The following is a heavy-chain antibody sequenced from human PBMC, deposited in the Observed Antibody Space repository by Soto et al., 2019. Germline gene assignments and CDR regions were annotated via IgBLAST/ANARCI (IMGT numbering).Heavy chain of an antibody. V-gene: IGHV1-2*04. Sequence: ASVKVSCKASGYTFTGYYMHWVRQAPGQGLEWMGWFNPNSGGTNYAQKFQGSVTMTRDTSISTAYMVLSRLRSDDTAVYYCARGGSHYDLPYYGMDVWGQGTTVTVSS. CDR2: FNPNSGGT. D-gene: IGHD1-26*01. CDR3: ARGGSHYDLPYYGMDV. J-gene: IGHJ6*02. CDR1: GYTFTGYY.